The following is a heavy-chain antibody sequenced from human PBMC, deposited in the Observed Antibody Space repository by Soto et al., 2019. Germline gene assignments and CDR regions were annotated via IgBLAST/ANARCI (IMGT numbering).Heavy chain of an antibody. CDR2: INHSGST. D-gene: IGHD5-12*01. V-gene: IGHV4-34*01. CDR1: GGSFRGYY. CDR3: ARIRVATLSQRPNYYYYYGMDV. J-gene: IGHJ6*02. Sequence: SETLSLTCAVYGGSFRGYYWSWIRQPPGKGLEWIGEINHSGSTNYNPSLKSRVTISVDTSKNQFSLKLSSVTAADTAVYYCARIRVATLSQRPNYYYYYGMDVWGQGTTVTVSS.